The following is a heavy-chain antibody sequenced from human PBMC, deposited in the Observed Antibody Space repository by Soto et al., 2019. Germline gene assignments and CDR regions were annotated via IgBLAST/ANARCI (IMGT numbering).Heavy chain of an antibody. J-gene: IGHJ4*02. Sequence: EVQLVESGGGLVQPGGSLRLSCAASGFTFSSYWMHWVRQGPGKGLVWVSRIKSDGSTTTYADSVKGRFTISRDNAKNTLYRQMNSLRAEDTAVYFCARHITTAGFDYWGQGTLVTVSS. CDR3: ARHITTAGFDY. CDR2: IKSDGSTT. CDR1: GFTFSSYW. V-gene: IGHV3-74*01. D-gene: IGHD6-13*01.